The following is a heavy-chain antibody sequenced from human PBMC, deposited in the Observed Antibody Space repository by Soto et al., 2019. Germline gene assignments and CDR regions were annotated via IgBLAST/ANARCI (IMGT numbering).Heavy chain of an antibody. CDR3: AREWSTSGDLDY. D-gene: IGHD7-27*01. J-gene: IGHJ4*02. Sequence: QVQLVESGGGVVQPGRSLRLSCAASGFTFSSHSIQWVRQATGKRLEWVAVISYDGSIKYYAYSVKGRFTISRDNSKNTAYLQMNSLRAEDTAVFSCAREWSTSGDLDYWGQGTLVIVSS. V-gene: IGHV3-30-3*01. CDR2: ISYDGSIK. CDR1: GFTFSSHS.